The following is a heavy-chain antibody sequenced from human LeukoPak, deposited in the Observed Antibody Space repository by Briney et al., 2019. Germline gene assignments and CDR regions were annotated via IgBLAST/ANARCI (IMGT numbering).Heavy chain of an antibody. CDR2: INTNTGNP. CDR3: ARGYGGNVGRPYYYYYYMDV. Sequence: ASVKVSCKASGYTFTSYAMSWVRQAPGQGLEWMGWINTNTGNPTYAQGFTGRFVFSLDTSVSTAYLQISSLKAEDTAVYYCARGYGGNVGRPYYYYYYMDVWGKGTTVTVSS. V-gene: IGHV7-4-1*02. J-gene: IGHJ6*03. CDR1: GYTFTSYA. D-gene: IGHD4-23*01.